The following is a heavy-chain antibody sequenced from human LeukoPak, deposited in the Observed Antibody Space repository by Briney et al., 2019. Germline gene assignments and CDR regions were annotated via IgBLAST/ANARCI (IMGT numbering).Heavy chain of an antibody. CDR3: AKAPVTTCRGAFCYPFDY. V-gene: IGHV3-23*01. CDR1: GFTFEDYG. J-gene: IGHJ4*02. D-gene: IGHD2-15*01. Sequence: GGSLRLSCATSGFTFEDYGMSWVRQAPGKGLERVSAISDTGNTYHADSVKGRFTISRDSSKNTLFLQMNRLRPEDAAVYYCAKAPVTTCRGAFCYPFDYWGLGTLVTVSS. CDR2: ISDTGNT.